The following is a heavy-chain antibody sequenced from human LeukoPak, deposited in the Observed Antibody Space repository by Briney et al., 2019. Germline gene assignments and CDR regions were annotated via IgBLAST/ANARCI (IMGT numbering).Heavy chain of an antibody. Sequence: PGGSLRLSCAASEFSVGSNYMTWVRQAPGKGLEWVSVIYSGGSTYYADSVKGRFTISRDNAKNSLYLQMHSLRAEDTAVYYCARRGYYDSSGYDYWGQGTLVTVPS. CDR2: IYSGGST. J-gene: IGHJ4*02. V-gene: IGHV3-66*01. CDR3: ARRGYYDSSGYDY. CDR1: EFSVGSNY. D-gene: IGHD3-22*01.